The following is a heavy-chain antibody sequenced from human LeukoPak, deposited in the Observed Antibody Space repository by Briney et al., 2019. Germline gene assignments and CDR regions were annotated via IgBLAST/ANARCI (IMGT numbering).Heavy chain of an antibody. V-gene: IGHV3-53*01. CDR1: GFTVSSNY. CDR2: IYSGGST. CDR3: ASIKVAVAGSGA. Sequence: GGFLRLSCAASGFTVSSNYMSWVRQAPGKGLEWVSVIYSGGSTYYADSVKGRFTISRDNSKNTLYLQMNSLRAEDTAVYYCASIKVAVAGSGAWGQGTLVTVSS. J-gene: IGHJ4*02. D-gene: IGHD6-19*01.